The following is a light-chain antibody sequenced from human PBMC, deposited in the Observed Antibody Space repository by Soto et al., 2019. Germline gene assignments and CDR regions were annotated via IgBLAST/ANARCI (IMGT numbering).Light chain of an antibody. Sequence: DIQMTQSPSSLSASVGDRVTITCRASESISRHLNWYQQKPGKAPKLLIYAASSLQNGVPSRFSGSGSWTNFTLTISNLQPEDFATYYCHQSYSTLSITFGQRTRLEIK. CDR1: ESISRH. CDR3: HQSYSTLSIT. J-gene: IGKJ5*01. CDR2: AAS. V-gene: IGKV1-39*01.